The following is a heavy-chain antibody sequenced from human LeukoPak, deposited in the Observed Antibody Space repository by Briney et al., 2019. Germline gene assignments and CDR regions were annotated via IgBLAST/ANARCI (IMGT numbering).Heavy chain of an antibody. Sequence: SETLSLTCTVSGGSISSYYWIWIRQPAGKGLEWIGRIYTSGSTNYNPSLKSRVTMSVDTSKNQFSLKLSSVTAADTAVYYCARDLEGQLANWFDPWGQGTLVTVSS. CDR3: ARDLEGQLANWFDP. CDR1: GGSISSYY. D-gene: IGHD6-6*01. CDR2: IYTSGST. V-gene: IGHV4-4*07. J-gene: IGHJ5*02.